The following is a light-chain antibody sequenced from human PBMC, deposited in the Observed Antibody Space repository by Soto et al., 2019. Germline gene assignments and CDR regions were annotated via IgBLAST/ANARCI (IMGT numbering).Light chain of an antibody. V-gene: IGLV2-8*01. Sequence: QSALTQPPSASGSPGQSVTISCTGTSSDVGGYNYVSWYQQHPGKVPKLMIYEVSKRPSGVPNRFSGSKSGNTASLTVSGLQDEDEADYYCSSYAGSDNLVFGGGTKLTVL. CDR1: SSDVGGYNY. J-gene: IGLJ3*02. CDR3: SSYAGSDNLV. CDR2: EVS.